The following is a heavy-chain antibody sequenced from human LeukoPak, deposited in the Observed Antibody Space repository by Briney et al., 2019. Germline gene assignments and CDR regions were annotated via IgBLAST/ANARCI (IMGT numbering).Heavy chain of an antibody. CDR3: AKGLGSGWYLFEY. D-gene: IGHD6-19*01. J-gene: IGHJ4*02. CDR2: IKEDGTET. Sequence: GGSLRLSCAASGFTFANAWMNWIRLAPGKGLEWVANIKEDGTETYYVDSVKGRFTISRDNAKNSLYLQMNSLRVEDTAVYYCAKGLGSGWYLFEYWGQGTLVTVSS. CDR1: GFTFANAW. V-gene: IGHV3-7*03.